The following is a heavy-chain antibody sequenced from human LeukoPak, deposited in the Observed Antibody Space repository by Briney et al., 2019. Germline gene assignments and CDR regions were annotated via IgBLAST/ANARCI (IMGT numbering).Heavy chain of an antibody. V-gene: IGHV3-30-3*01. CDR2: ISYDGSNK. D-gene: IGHD1-26*01. CDR1: GFTFSSYA. CDR3: ARPMGADGAFDI. Sequence: GRSLRLSCAASGFTFSSYAMHWVRQAPGKGLEWVAVISYDGSNKYYADSVKGRFTISRDNSKNTLYLQMNSLRAEDTAVYYCARPMGADGAFDIGGQGTMVTVSS. J-gene: IGHJ3*02.